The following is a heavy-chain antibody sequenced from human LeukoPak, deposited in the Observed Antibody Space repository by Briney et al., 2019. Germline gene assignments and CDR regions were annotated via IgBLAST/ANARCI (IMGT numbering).Heavy chain of an antibody. Sequence: ASVKVSCKASGYTFTSYHLHWVRQAPGQGLGWMGIINPSGGSPNYAQKFQGRVTMTRDMSTSTVNMELSSLRSEDTAVDYCARAQGSYYHYYMDVWGKGTTVTVSS. CDR1: GYTFTSYH. CDR2: INPSGGSP. D-gene: IGHD1-26*01. CDR3: ARAQGSYYHYYMDV. J-gene: IGHJ6*03. V-gene: IGHV1-46*01.